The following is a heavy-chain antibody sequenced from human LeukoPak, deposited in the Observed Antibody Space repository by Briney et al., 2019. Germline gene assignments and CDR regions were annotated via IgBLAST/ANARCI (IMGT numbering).Heavy chain of an antibody. D-gene: IGHD1-1*01. J-gene: IGHJ4*02. V-gene: IGHV1-18*01. Sequence: ASVKVSCKACGYTFTNYGITWVRQAPGQGLEWMGWISAYNGNTNYAQKLQGRVTMTTDTHTSTAYMELRSLRSDDTAVYYCARGPRYSPDYWGQGTLVTVSS. CDR1: GYTFTNYG. CDR3: ARGPRYSPDY. CDR2: ISAYNGNT.